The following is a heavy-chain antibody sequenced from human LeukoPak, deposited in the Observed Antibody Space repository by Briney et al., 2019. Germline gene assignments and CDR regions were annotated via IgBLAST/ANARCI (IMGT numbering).Heavy chain of an antibody. D-gene: IGHD5-18*01. CDR2: INPSGGST. J-gene: IGHJ6*02. V-gene: IGHV1-46*01. CDR1: GYTFTSYY. CDR3: ARGIQLWSDGMDV. Sequence: ASVTVSCTASGYTFTSYYMHWVRQAPGQGLEWMGIINPSGGSTGYAQKFQGRVTMTRDTSTSTVYMELSSLRSEDTAVYYCARGIQLWSDGMDVWGQGTTVTVSS.